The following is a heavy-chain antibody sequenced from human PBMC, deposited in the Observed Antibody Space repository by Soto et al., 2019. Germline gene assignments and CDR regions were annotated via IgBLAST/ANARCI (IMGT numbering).Heavy chain of an antibody. Sequence: SETLSLTCTVSGGSISSSSYYWGWIRQPPGKGLEWIGSIYYSGSTYYNPSLKSRVTISVDTSKNQFSLKLSSVTAADTAVYYCARRTDLALSQTREAGPDYWGQGTLVTVAS. D-gene: IGHD6-19*01. J-gene: IGHJ4*02. CDR2: IYYSGST. CDR3: ARRTDLALSQTREAGPDY. V-gene: IGHV4-39*01. CDR1: GGSISSSSYY.